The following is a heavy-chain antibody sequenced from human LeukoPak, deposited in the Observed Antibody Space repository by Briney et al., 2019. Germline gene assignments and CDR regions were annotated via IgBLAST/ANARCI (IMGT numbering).Heavy chain of an antibody. CDR2: IYPGDSDT. Sequence: KPGESLKISCKGSGYSFTSYWIGWVRQMPGKGLEWMGIIYPGDSDTRYSPSFQGQVTISADKSISTAHLQWSGLKASDTAMYYCAINPAAGTDAFGIWGQGTMVTVSS. CDR3: AINPAAGTDAFGI. CDR1: GYSFTSYW. D-gene: IGHD6-19*01. V-gene: IGHV5-51*03. J-gene: IGHJ3*02.